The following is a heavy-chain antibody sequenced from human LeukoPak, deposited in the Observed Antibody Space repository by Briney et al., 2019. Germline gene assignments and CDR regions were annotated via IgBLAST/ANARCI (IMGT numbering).Heavy chain of an antibody. D-gene: IGHD6-19*01. Sequence: GASVTVSCKASGGTFSSYAISWVRQAPGHGLEWMGIINPSGGSTSYAQKFQGRVTMTRDMSTSTVYMELSSLRSEDTAVYYCARVGSSGWKRPFDYWGQGTLVTVSS. J-gene: IGHJ4*02. CDR1: GGTFSSYA. CDR2: INPSGGST. V-gene: IGHV1-46*01. CDR3: ARVGSSGWKRPFDY.